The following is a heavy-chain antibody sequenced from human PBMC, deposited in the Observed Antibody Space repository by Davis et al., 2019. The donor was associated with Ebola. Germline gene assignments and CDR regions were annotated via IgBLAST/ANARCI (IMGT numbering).Heavy chain of an antibody. V-gene: IGHV3-23*01. CDR3: ARGDFYYGVDV. CDR2: VNREGGAI. J-gene: IGHJ6*02. CDR1: GFTFTNYA. Sequence: GGSLRLSCAASGFTFTNYAMNWVRQAPGKGLEFISHVNREGGAIGYADSVKGRFTISRDSSKNTVYLQMNNLRAEDTAVYYCARGDFYYGVDVWGQGTTVTVSS.